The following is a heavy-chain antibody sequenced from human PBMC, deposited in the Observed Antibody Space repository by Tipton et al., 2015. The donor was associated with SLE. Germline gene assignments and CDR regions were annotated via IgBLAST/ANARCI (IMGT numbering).Heavy chain of an antibody. Sequence: QLVQSGAEVKKPGESLKISCKGSGYSFINYWIGWVRQRPGKGLEWMGIIYPGDSDIKYSPSFQGQVTISADKSISTAYLQWSSLKASDTAMYYCARPSSYDTFTGLEYWGQGTLVTVSS. V-gene: IGHV5-51*01. J-gene: IGHJ4*02. CDR2: IYPGDSDI. CDR1: GYSFINYW. CDR3: ARPSSYDTFTGLEY. D-gene: IGHD3-9*01.